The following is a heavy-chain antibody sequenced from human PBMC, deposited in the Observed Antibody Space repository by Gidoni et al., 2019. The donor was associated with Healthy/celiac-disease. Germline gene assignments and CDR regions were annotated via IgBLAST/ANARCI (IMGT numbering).Heavy chain of an antibody. V-gene: IGHV2-5*02. J-gene: IGHJ5*02. CDR3: AHDRMHSSSWGIGDYNWFDP. D-gene: IGHD6-13*01. Sequence: QITLKESGPTLVKPTQTLTLTCTFSGFSLSTSGVGVGWIRQPPGKALEWLALIYWDDDKRYSPSLKSRLTITKDTSKNQVVLTMTNMDPVDTATYYCAHDRMHSSSWGIGDYNWFDPWGQGTLVTVSS. CDR1: GFSLSTSGVG. CDR2: IYWDDDK.